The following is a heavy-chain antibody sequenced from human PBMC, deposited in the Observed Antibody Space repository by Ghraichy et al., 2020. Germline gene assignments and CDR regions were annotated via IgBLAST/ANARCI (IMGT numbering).Heavy chain of an antibody. J-gene: IGHJ4*02. V-gene: IGHV3-49*04. Sequence: GGSLRLSCTASGLTFGDYAMSWVRQAPGKGLEWGGFIRSKAYGGTTEYAASVKGRFTISRDDSKSIAYLQMNSLKTEDTAVYYCSRTRAVADHFDYWGQGTLVTVSS. CDR1: GLTFGDYA. D-gene: IGHD6-19*01. CDR3: SRTRAVADHFDY. CDR2: IRSKAYGGTT.